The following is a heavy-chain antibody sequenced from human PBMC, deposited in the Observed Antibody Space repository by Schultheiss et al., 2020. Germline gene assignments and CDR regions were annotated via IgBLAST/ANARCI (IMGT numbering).Heavy chain of an antibody. CDR3: AKDGGLYDYDSGTHFLTYYLDN. V-gene: IGHV3-11*04. J-gene: IGHJ4*02. D-gene: IGHD3-10*01. CDR2: ISSSGSTI. CDR1: GFTFSDYY. Sequence: GGSLRLSCAASGFTFSDYYMSWIRQAPGKGLEWVSYISSSGSTIYYADSVKGRFTISRDNAKNSLYLQMNGLRAEDTAVYYCAKDGGLYDYDSGTHFLTYYLDNWGQGTLVTVSS.